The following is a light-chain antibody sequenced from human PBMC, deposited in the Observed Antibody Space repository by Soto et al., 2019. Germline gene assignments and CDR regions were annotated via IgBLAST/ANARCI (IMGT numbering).Light chain of an antibody. J-gene: IGKJ1*01. CDR2: DDS. CDR3: QHFRA. CDR1: QSISSW. Sequence: DIQMTQSPSTLSASVGDRVTITCRASQSISSWLAWYQQKPGKAPKLLIYDDSSLESGVPSRFSGSGSGTEFTLTISSLQPDDFATYYCQHFRAFGQGTKVEIK. V-gene: IGKV1-5*01.